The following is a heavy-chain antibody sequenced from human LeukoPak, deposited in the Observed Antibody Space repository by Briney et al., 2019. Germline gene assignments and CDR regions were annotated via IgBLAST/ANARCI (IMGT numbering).Heavy chain of an antibody. D-gene: IGHD1-26*01. CDR1: GYTFTSHY. Sequence: ASVKVSCKASGYTFTSHYMHWVRQAPGQGLEWMGTINPSGGGTSYAQKFQGRITMTRDTPTSTVSMELSSLTSEDTAVYYCARRRVGATVFDYWSQGTLVTVSS. CDR3: ARRRVGATVFDY. J-gene: IGHJ4*02. CDR2: INPSGGGT. V-gene: IGHV1-46*01.